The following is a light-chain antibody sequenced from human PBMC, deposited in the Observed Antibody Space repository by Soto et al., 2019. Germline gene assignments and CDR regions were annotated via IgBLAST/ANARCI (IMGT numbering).Light chain of an antibody. CDR2: GTS. CDR1: QNNGTN. CDR3: HQYEDWPCT. V-gene: IGKV3-15*01. Sequence: IMMTQSPATLSVSPGERATLSCWASQNNGTNLAWYRQKPGQDPRLLIYGTSNRAAGLPASFNGSGSGTDCNLTISSLQSVDFARSYCHQYEDWPCTLGKGTKV. J-gene: IGKJ2*02.